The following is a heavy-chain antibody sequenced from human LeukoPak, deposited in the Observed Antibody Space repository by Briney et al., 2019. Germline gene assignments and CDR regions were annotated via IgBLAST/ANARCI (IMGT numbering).Heavy chain of an antibody. CDR2: IYYSGST. CDR1: GGSISSGDYY. Sequence: SETLSLTCTVSGGSISSGDYYWSWIRQPPGKGLEWIGYIYYSGSTYYNPSLKSRVTISVDTSKNQFSLKLSSVTAADTAVYYCASFFTSGYLRDYWGQGTLVTVSS. J-gene: IGHJ4*02. CDR3: ASFFTSGYLRDY. D-gene: IGHD3-3*01. V-gene: IGHV4-30-4*01.